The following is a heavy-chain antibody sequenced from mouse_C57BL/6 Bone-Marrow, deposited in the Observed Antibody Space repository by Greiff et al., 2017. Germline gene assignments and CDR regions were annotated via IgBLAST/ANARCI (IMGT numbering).Heavy chain of an antibody. J-gene: IGHJ2*01. D-gene: IGHD2-5*01. CDR3: ARAGYSNYLYYFDY. CDR1: GYTFTSYG. Sequence: QVQLKESGAELARPGASVKLSCKASGYTFTSYGISWVKQRTGQGLEWIGEIYPRSGNTYYNEKFKGKATLTADKSSSTAYMELRSLTSEDSAVYFCARAGYSNYLYYFDYWGQGTTLTVSS. CDR2: IYPRSGNT. V-gene: IGHV1-81*01.